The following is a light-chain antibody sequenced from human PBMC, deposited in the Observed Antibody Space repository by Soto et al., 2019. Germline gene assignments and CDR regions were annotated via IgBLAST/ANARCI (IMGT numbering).Light chain of an antibody. J-gene: IGKJ1*01. V-gene: IGKV3-20*01. CDR2: AAS. CDR3: HQSPRT. Sequence: EIVLTQSPGTLSLSPGERATLSCRASQSVDSKYLAWYQHKRGQAPRLLIYAASSRATGIPDRFSGSGSGTDITLHLSRVEPEDFALYYCHQSPRTFGQGTKVEIK. CDR1: QSVDSKY.